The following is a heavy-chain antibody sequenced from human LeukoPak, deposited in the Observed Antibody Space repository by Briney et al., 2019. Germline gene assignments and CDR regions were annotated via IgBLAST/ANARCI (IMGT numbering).Heavy chain of an antibody. CDR3: ASSGGSCTGWFDP. J-gene: IGHJ5*02. CDR1: GGSFSGYY. Sequence: SETLSLTCAVYGGSFSGYYWSWIRQPPGKGLEWIGEINHSGSTNYNPSLKSRVTISVDTSKNQFSLKLSSVTAADTAVYYCASSGGSCTGWFDPWGQGTLVTVSS. V-gene: IGHV4-34*01. CDR2: INHSGST. D-gene: IGHD2-15*01.